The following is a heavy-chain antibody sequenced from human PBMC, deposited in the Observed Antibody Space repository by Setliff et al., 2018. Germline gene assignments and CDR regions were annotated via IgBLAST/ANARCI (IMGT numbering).Heavy chain of an antibody. Sequence: ASVKVSCKASGYTFTSYAMHWVRQAPGQRLEWMGWINAGNGNTKYSQKFQGRVTITRDTSASTAYMELSSLRSEDTAVYYCARDGFEIVVVPAAIYYYYDMDVWGKGTTVTV. D-gene: IGHD2-2*01. V-gene: IGHV1-3*01. J-gene: IGHJ6*03. CDR3: ARDGFEIVVVPAAIYYYYDMDV. CDR1: GYTFTSYA. CDR2: INAGNGNT.